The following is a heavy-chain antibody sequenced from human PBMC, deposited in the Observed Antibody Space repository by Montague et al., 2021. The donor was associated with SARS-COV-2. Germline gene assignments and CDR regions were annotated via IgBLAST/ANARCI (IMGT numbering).Heavy chain of an antibody. D-gene: IGHD3-9*01. CDR3: AHFGILRYFDP. CDR2: XYGDDDN. J-gene: IGHJ5*02. Sequence: PALVKPTQTLTLTCTFSAFSLSTSEVGVGWIRQPPGKAPEFLALXYGDDDNRYKPSLKSRLTITKVTSKNQVVLTMTNVDPVDTATYYCAHFGILRYFDPWGQGTLVTVSS. V-gene: IGHV2-5*02. CDR1: AFSLSTSEVG.